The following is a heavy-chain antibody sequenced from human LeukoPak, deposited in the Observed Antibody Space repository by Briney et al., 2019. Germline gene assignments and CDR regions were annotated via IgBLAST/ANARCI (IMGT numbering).Heavy chain of an antibody. V-gene: IGHV4-39*01. CDR1: GGSISSSSYY. J-gene: IGHJ4*02. CDR3: ARLHTTVTTFDY. CDR2: IYYSGST. Sequence: SETLSLTCTVSGGSISSSSYYWGWIRQPPGKGLEWIGSIYYSGSTYCNPSLKSRVTISVDTSKNQFSLKLSSVTAADTAVYYCARLHTTVTTFDYWGQGTLVTVSS. D-gene: IGHD4-17*01.